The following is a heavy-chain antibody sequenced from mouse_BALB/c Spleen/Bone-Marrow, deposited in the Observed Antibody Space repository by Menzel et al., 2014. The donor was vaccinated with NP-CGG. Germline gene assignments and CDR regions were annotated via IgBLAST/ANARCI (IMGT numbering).Heavy chain of an antibody. Sequence: EVKLVESGGGLVQPGGSRKLSCAASGFTFSSFGMHWVRQAPERGLEWVAYISSGSSTIFYADTVKGRFTISRDNPKNTLFLQMTSLRSEDTAMYYCTRGGNWEDFDYWGQGTTLPVSS. CDR3: TRGGNWEDFDY. V-gene: IGHV5-17*02. D-gene: IGHD4-1*01. CDR1: GFTFSSFG. J-gene: IGHJ2*01. CDR2: ISSGSSTI.